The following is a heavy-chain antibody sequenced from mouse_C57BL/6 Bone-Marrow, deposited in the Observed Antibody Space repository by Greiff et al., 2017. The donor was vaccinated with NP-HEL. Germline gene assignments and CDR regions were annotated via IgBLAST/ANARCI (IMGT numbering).Heavy chain of an antibody. CDR1: GYTFTSYW. CDR2: IDPSDSET. CDR3: ARNPHYYGSSSAWFAY. J-gene: IGHJ3*01. Sequence: QVQLQQPGAELVRPGSSVKLSCKASGYTFTSYWMHWVKQRPIQGLEWIGNIDPSDSETHYNQKFKDKATLTVDKSSSTAYMQLSSLTSEDSAVYYCARNPHYYGSSSAWFAYWGQGTLVTVSA. D-gene: IGHD1-1*01. V-gene: IGHV1-52*01.